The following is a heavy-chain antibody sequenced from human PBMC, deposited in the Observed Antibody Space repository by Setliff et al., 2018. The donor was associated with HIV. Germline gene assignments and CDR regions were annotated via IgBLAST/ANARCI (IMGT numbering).Heavy chain of an antibody. CDR1: GFTLSEVS. D-gene: IGHD5-12*01. J-gene: IGHJ4*02. Sequence: ASVKISCTVFGFTLSEVSIHWVRQAPGKGLEWMGYFDPQDGETVYAQKFQGRVNMTEDTSIDTAYMELTRLRSEDTAVYYCAIDGAGGWLSPMPDYWGQGTLVNVSS. CDR2: FDPQDGET. CDR3: AIDGAGGWLSPMPDY. V-gene: IGHV1-24*01.